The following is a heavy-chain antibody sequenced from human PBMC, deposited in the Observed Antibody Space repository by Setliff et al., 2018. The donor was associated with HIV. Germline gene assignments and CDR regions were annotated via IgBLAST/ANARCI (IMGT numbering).Heavy chain of an antibody. CDR1: DVSISAYY. J-gene: IGHJ6*03. D-gene: IGHD4-17*01. Sequence: SETLSLTCTVSDVSISAYYWSWIRQPAGKGLEWIGHIYTSGSTNYNPSLKSRVTISVDTSKNQFSLKLTSVTAADTAVYYCARHGDYSYFYYYYMDVWGKGTTVTVSS. V-gene: IGHV4-4*07. CDR3: ARHGDYSYFYYYYMDV. CDR2: IYTSGST.